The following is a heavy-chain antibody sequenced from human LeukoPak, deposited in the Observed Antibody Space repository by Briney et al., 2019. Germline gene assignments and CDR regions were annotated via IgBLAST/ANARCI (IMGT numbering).Heavy chain of an antibody. CDR2: IIPIFGTA. J-gene: IGHJ4*02. D-gene: IGHD3-22*01. CDR3: ACDSSGYYYGY. Sequence: ASVKVSCKASGGTFSSYTISWVRQAPGQGLEWMGGIIPIFGTANYAQKFQGRVTITTDESTSTAYMELSSLRSEDTAVYYCACDSSGYYYGYWGQGTLVTVSS. V-gene: IGHV1-69*05. CDR1: GGTFSSYT.